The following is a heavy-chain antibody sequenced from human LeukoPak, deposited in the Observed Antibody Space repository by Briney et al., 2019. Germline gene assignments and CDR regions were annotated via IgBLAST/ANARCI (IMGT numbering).Heavy chain of an antibody. V-gene: IGHV4-61*01. CDR2: IYYSGST. J-gene: IGHJ5*02. Sequence: PSETLSLTCTVSGGYVSSGSYYWSWIRQPPGRGLEWIGYIYYSGSTNYNPSLKSRVTISVDTSKNQFSQKLSSVTAADTAVYYCARVALNWFDPWGQGTLVTVSS. CDR3: ARVALNWFDP. CDR1: GGYVSSGSYY.